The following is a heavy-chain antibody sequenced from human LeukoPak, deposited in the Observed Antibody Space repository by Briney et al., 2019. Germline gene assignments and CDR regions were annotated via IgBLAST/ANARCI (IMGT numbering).Heavy chain of an antibody. V-gene: IGHV3-48*03. Sequence: SGGSLRLSCAASGFTFSSYEMNWVRQAPGKGLEWVSYISSSGSTIYYADSVKGRFTISRDNAKNSLYLQMNSLRAEDTAVYYCARAPVRYSSGWYDYWGQGTLVTVSS. J-gene: IGHJ4*02. CDR2: ISSSGSTI. CDR1: GFTFSSYE. CDR3: ARAPVRYSSGWYDY. D-gene: IGHD6-19*01.